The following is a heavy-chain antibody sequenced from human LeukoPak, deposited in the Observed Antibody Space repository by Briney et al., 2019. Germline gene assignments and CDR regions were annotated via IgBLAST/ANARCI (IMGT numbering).Heavy chain of an antibody. CDR2: INHSGST. V-gene: IGHV4-34*01. D-gene: IGHD3-22*01. J-gene: IGHJ6*03. CDR1: GGSFSGYY. CDR3: ARETYYYDSSGYYYYYMDV. Sequence: KPSETLSLTCAVYGGSFSGYYWSWIRQPPGKGLEWIGEINHSGSTNYNPSLKSRVTISVDTSKNQFSLKLSSVTAADTAVYYCARETYYYDSSGYYYYYMDVWGKGTTVTISS.